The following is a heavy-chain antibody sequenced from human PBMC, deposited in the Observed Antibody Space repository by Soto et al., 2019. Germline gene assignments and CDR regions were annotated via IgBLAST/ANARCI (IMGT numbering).Heavy chain of an antibody. Sequence: PGESLKISCKGSGYSFTSYWIGWVRQMPGKGLEWMGIIYPGDSDTRYSPSFQGQVTISAGKSISTAYLQWSSLKASDTAMYYCAVTYYYDSSGYYYYYGMDVWGQGTTVTVSS. D-gene: IGHD3-22*01. J-gene: IGHJ6*02. CDR2: IYPGDSDT. CDR3: AVTYYYDSSGYYYYYGMDV. V-gene: IGHV5-51*01. CDR1: GYSFTSYW.